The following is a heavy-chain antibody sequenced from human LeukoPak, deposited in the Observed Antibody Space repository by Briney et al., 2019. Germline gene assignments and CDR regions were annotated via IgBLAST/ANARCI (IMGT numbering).Heavy chain of an antibody. CDR1: GFTFSSYW. J-gene: IGHJ4*02. CDR2: INTGGSST. CDR3: ARDYRYSGYD. V-gene: IGHV3-74*01. Sequence: PGGSLRLSCAASGFTFSSYWMHWVRQAPGKGLVWVSHINTGGSSTTYADSVKGRFTISRDNAKNTLYLQMNSLRAEDTAVYYCARDYRYSGYDWDQGTLVTVSS. D-gene: IGHD5-12*01.